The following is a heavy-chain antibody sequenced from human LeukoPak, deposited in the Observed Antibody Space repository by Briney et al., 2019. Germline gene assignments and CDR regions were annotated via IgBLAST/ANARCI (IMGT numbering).Heavy chain of an antibody. D-gene: IGHD2-15*01. V-gene: IGHV3-20*04. J-gene: IGHJ4*02. Sequence: GGSLRLSCAASGVTFDDYGMSWVRQGPGKGLGWGSGINWNRGSTGYADSVKGRFTISRDNAKNSLYLQMNSLKAADTAAYYCARELVCSGHSCYSNYFDYWGQGTLVTVSS. CDR2: INWNRGST. CDR3: ARELVCSGHSCYSNYFDY. CDR1: GVTFDDYG.